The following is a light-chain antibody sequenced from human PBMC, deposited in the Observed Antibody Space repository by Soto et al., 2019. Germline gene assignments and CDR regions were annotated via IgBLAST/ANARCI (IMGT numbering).Light chain of an antibody. CDR3: QSYDSTLSGVV. CDR1: SSNIGAGYD. J-gene: IGLJ2*01. V-gene: IGLV1-40*01. CDR2: GNS. Sequence: QSALTQPPSVSGAPGQRVTISCTGSSSNIGAGYDVQWYQQLPGTAPKLLIYGNSNRPSGVPDRFSGSKSDTSASLAITGLQAEDEADYYCQSYDSTLSGVVFGGGTKLTVL.